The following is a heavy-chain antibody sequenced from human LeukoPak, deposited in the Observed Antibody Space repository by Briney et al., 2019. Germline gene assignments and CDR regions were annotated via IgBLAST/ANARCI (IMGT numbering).Heavy chain of an antibody. CDR3: ARAPSSAWVFDY. D-gene: IGHD6-19*01. Sequence: GGSLRLSCAASGFTFSSYGMNWVRQAPGRGLEWVSSISSSGSYIHYADSVKGRFTISRDNAQTSLYLQMNSLRADDTAVYYCARAPSSAWVFDYWGQGTLVTVSS. CDR1: GFTFSSYG. CDR2: ISSSGSYI. V-gene: IGHV3-21*01. J-gene: IGHJ4*02.